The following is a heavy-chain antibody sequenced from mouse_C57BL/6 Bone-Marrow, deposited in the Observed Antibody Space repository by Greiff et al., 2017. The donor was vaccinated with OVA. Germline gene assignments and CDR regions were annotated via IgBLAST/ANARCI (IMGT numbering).Heavy chain of an antibody. CDR1: GYTFTSYW. CDR3: ARTYGSSYYFDY. CDR2: IYPGSGST. Sequence: VQLQQPGAELVKPGASVKMSCKASGYTFTSYWITWVKQRPGQGLEWIGDIYPGSGSTNYNEKFKSKATLTVDTSSSTAYMQLSNLTSEDSAVNYCARTYGSSYYFDYWGQGTTLTVTS. D-gene: IGHD1-1*01. V-gene: IGHV1-55*01. J-gene: IGHJ2*01.